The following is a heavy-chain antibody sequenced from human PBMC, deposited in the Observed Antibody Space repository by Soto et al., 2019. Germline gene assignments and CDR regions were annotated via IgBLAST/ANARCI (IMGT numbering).Heavy chain of an antibody. Sequence: EVQLLESGGGLVQPGGSLRLSCAASGFTFSSYAMSWVRQAPGKGLEWVSAISGSGGSTYYADSVKGRFTISRDNSKNTLYLQLNSLRAEDTAVYYCAKLFKAAVGFDYWGQGTLVTVSS. D-gene: IGHD6-13*01. J-gene: IGHJ4*02. CDR2: ISGSGGST. CDR1: GFTFSSYA. CDR3: AKLFKAAVGFDY. V-gene: IGHV3-23*01.